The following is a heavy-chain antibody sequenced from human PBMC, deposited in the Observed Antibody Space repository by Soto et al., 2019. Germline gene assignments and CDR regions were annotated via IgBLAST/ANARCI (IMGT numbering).Heavy chain of an antibody. CDR1: GFTFGDYA. J-gene: IGHJ4*02. D-gene: IGHD3-9*01. CDR3: TSLHYDILTGYDY. Sequence: GGSLRLSCTASGFTFGDYAMSWFRQAPGKGLEWVGFIRSKAYGGTTEYAASVKGRFTISRDDSKSIAYLQMNSLKTEDTAVYYCTSLHYDILTGYDYWGQGTLVTVPS. CDR2: IRSKAYGGTT. V-gene: IGHV3-49*03.